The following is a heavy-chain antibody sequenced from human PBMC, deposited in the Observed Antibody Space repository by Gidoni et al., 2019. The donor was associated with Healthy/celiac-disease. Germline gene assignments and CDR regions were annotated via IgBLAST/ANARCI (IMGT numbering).Heavy chain of an antibody. Sequence: QVQLLQSGPGLVKPSQTLSLTCAISGDRVSSNSAAWNWIRQSPSRGLEWLGRTYYRSKGNNDYAVSVKSRIPINPDTSKNQFSLQLNSVTPEDTAVYYCARGLELSGWCDPWGQGTLVTVSS. D-gene: IGHD1-7*01. J-gene: IGHJ5*02. CDR1: GDRVSSNSAA. CDR3: ARGLELSGWCDP. V-gene: IGHV6-1*01. CDR2: TYYRSKGNN.